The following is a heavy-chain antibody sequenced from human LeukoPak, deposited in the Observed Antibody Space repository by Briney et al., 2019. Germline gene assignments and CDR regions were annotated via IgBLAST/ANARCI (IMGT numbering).Heavy chain of an antibody. V-gene: IGHV3-21*01. D-gene: IGHD2-2*01. CDR2: ISSISSYI. CDR3: ARDRTPYCSSTSCLGNWFDP. Sequence: GGSLRLSCAASGFTVSSNYMNWFRQAPGKGLEWVSSISSISSYIYYADSVKGRFTISRDNAKNSLYLQMNSLRAEDTAVYYCARDRTPYCSSTSCLGNWFDPWGQGTLVTVSS. J-gene: IGHJ5*02. CDR1: GFTVSSNY.